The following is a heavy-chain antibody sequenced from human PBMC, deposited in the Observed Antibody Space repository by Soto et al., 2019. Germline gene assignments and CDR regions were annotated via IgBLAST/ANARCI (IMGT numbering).Heavy chain of an antibody. CDR1: GYTFTGHH. D-gene: IGHD2-15*01. CDR2: INPISGGT. CDR3: AKDGRHCSGYTRCLGY. J-gene: IGHJ4*02. V-gene: IGHV1-2*02. Sequence: ASVKVSCKTSGYTFTGHHIHWVRQAPGQGLEWMGWINPISGGTKYREKFQGRVSITRDKSSSTAYMELSILTSDDSSVYYCAKDGRHCSGYTRCLGYCGQGTLVSVS.